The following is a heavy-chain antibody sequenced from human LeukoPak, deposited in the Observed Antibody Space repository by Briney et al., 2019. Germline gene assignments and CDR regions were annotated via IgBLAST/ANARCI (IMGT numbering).Heavy chain of an antibody. CDR2: IKQDGSEK. V-gene: IGHV3-7*01. D-gene: IGHD2-15*01. J-gene: IGHJ6*03. CDR1: GFTFSSYW. Sequence: GSLRLSCAASGFTFSSYWMSWVRQAPGKGLEWVANIKQDGSEKYYVDSVKGRFTISRDNAKNSLYLQMNSLRAEDTAVYYCARVNAAATPFFYYYYMDVWGKGTTVTVSS. CDR3: ARVNAAATPFFYYYYMDV.